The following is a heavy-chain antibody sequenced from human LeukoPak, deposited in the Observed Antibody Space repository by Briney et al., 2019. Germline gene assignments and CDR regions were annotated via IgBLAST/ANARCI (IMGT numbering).Heavy chain of an antibody. CDR1: GFTFSSYG. V-gene: IGHV3-30*18. Sequence: GGSLRLSCAASGFTFSSYGMHWVRQAPGKGLEWVAVISYDGSNKYCADSVKGRFTISRDNSKNTLYLQMNSLRAEDTAVYYCAKAITFDYWGQGTLVTVSS. CDR2: ISYDGSNK. D-gene: IGHD1-14*01. CDR3: AKAITFDY. J-gene: IGHJ4*02.